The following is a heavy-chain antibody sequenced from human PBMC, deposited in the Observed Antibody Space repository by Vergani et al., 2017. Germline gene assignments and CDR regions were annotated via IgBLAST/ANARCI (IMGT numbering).Heavy chain of an antibody. CDR2: IYRTGRT. CDR1: GFSIDNGYY. CDR3: ARRSGIVYDIFSGTQYFFDF. Sequence: QVQLQESGPGLVKPSETLSLTCAVSGFSIDNGYYLDWIRQPPGKGLEWIGSIYRTGRTHFNPSLKCRVTISVDTSNNHFSLRLNSLTAADTAVYYGARRSGIVYDIFSGTQYFFDFWGQGPLVTVSS. D-gene: IGHD3-9*01. V-gene: IGHV4-38-2*01. J-gene: IGHJ4*02.